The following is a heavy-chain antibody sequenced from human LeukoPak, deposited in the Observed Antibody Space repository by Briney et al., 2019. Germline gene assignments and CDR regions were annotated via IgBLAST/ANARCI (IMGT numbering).Heavy chain of an antibody. J-gene: IGHJ6*03. V-gene: IGHV4-34*01. CDR2: INHSRST. CDR3: ARTVSPLFPSHEDNYYYYMDV. CDR1: GGSISSYY. Sequence: SETLSLTCTVSGGSISSYYWSWIRQPPGKGLEWIGEINHSRSTNYNPSLESRVTISVDTSKNQFSLKLSSVTAADTAVYYCARTVSPLFPSHEDNYYYYMDVWGKGTTVTVSS. D-gene: IGHD2/OR15-2a*01.